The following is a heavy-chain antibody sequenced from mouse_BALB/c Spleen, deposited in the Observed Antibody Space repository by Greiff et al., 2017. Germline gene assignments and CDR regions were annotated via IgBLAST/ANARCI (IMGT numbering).Heavy chain of an antibody. Sequence: EVKVEESGGGLVQPGGSLRLSCATSGFTFTDYYMSWVRQPPGKALEWLGFIRNKANGYTTEYSASVKGRFTISRDNSQSILYLQMNTLRAEDSATYYCARDIYDYTYWGQGTLVTVSA. D-gene: IGHD2-4*01. V-gene: IGHV7-3*02. CDR3: ARDIYDYTY. CDR1: GFTFTDYY. CDR2: IRNKANGYTT. J-gene: IGHJ3*01.